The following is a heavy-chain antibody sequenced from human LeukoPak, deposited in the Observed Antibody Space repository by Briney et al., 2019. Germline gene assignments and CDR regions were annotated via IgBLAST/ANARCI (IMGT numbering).Heavy chain of an antibody. Sequence: PSETLSLTCTVSGGSISSYYWSWIRQPPGKGLEWIGYIYYSGSTNYNPSLKSRVTISVDTSKNQFSLKLSSVTAADTAVYYCARHQSGSPSTWFQHWGQGTLVTVSS. CDR2: IYYSGST. CDR1: GGSISSYY. D-gene: IGHD1-26*01. J-gene: IGHJ1*01. CDR3: ARHQSGSPSTWFQH. V-gene: IGHV4-59*08.